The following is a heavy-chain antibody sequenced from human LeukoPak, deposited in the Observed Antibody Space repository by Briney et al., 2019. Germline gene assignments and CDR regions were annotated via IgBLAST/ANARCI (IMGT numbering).Heavy chain of an antibody. Sequence: PGRSLRLSCAASGFTFSSYGIHWGRQAPGKGLEWVAVIWYDGSNKYYADSVKGRFIISRDNSKNTLYLQMNSLRAEDTAVYYCASGSTSSPQAIDYWGQGTLVTVSS. CDR3: ASGSTSSPQAIDY. V-gene: IGHV3-33*01. J-gene: IGHJ4*02. CDR2: IWYDGSNK. CDR1: GFTFSSYG. D-gene: IGHD2-2*01.